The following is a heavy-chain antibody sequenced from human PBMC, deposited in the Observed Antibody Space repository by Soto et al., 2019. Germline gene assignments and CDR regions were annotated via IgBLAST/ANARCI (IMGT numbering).Heavy chain of an antibody. V-gene: IGHV1-18*01. CDR2: ISAYNGNT. Sequence: QVQLVQSGAEVKKPGASVKVSCKASDYTFTSYGISWVRQAPGQGLEWMGWISAYNGNTNYAQKLQGRVTMTTDTSSSTAYMELRSLRSDDTAVYYCASPKFGESQNDAFDIWGQGTMVTVSS. D-gene: IGHD3-10*01. CDR1: DYTFTSYG. CDR3: ASPKFGESQNDAFDI. J-gene: IGHJ3*02.